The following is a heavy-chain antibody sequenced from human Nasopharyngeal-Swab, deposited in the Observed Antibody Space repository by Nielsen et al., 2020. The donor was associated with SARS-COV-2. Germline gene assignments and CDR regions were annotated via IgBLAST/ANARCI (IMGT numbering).Heavy chain of an antibody. CDR1: GFTFSSYW. CDR3: ARDRSSIYFDY. V-gene: IGHV3-7*01. J-gene: IGHJ4*02. CDR2: IKQDGSEK. Sequence: GESLKISCAASGFTFSSYWMSWVRQAPGKGLEWVANIKQDGSEKYYVDSVKGRFTISRDNAKNSLYLQMNSLRAEDTAVYYCARDRSSIYFDYWGQGTLVTVSS. D-gene: IGHD2-21*01.